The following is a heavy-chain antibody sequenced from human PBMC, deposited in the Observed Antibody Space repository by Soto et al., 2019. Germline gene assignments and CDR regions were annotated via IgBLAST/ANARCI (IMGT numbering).Heavy chain of an antibody. CDR1: AW. Sequence: AWMSWVRQAPGKGLEWVGRIKSKTDGGTTDYAAPVKGRFTISRDDSKNTLYLQMNSLKTEDTAVYYCTTYSNYDYVWGSLYYFDYWGQGTLVTVSS. D-gene: IGHD3-16*01. V-gene: IGHV3-15*01. J-gene: IGHJ4*02. CDR2: IKSKTDGGTT. CDR3: TTYSNYDYVWGSLYYFDY.